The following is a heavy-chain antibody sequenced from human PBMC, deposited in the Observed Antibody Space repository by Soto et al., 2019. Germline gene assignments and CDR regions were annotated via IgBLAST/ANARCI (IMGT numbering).Heavy chain of an antibody. CDR2: ITSSSSYM. CDR3: ARDQTGFSYGEGFDY. Sequence: PGGSLRLSCSASGFTFSSYSMNWVRQAPGKGLEWVSSITSSSSYMYYADSVKGRFTVSRDNAKNSLYLQMNGLRAEDTAVYYCARDQTGFSYGEGFDYWGQGTLVTVSS. D-gene: IGHD5-18*01. J-gene: IGHJ4*02. V-gene: IGHV3-21*01. CDR1: GFTFSSYS.